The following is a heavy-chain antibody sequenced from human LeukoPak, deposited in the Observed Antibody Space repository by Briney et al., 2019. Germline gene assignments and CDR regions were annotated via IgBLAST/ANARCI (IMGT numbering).Heavy chain of an antibody. CDR1: GGSINSGDYY. V-gene: IGHV4-30-4*08. CDR2: IYYSGST. J-gene: IGHJ6*03. D-gene: IGHD2-2*01. Sequence: PSQTLSLTCTVSGGSINSGDYYWGWIRQPPGKGLEWIGYIYYSGSTYYNPSLKSRVTISVDTSKKQFSLKLGSVTAADTAVYYCARDIGFLGSSTSLRYYYYYMDVWGKGTTVTVSS. CDR3: ARDIGFLGSSTSLRYYYYYMDV.